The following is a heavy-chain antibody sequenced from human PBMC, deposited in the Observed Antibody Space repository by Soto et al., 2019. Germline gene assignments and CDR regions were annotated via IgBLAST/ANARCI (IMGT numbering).Heavy chain of an antibody. CDR2: ISGSGGST. V-gene: IGHV3-23*01. CDR1: GFTFSSYA. D-gene: IGHD5-18*01. Sequence: GGSLRLSCAASGFTFSSYAMSWVRQAPGKGLEWVSAISGSGGSTYYADSVKGRFTISRDNSKNTLYLQMNSLRAEDTAVYYCAKDGKYSHPYEPTHYWCQGTLVTGSS. J-gene: IGHJ4*02. CDR3: AKDGKYSHPYEPTHY.